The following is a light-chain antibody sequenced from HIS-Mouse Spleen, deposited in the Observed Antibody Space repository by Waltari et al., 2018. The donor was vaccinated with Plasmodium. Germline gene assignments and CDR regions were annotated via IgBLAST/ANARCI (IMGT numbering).Light chain of an antibody. CDR3: QSYDSSLSGWV. CDR2: GNS. CDR1: SSHIGAGYD. Sequence: QSVLTQPPSVSGAPGPRVTISCTGSSSHIGAGYDLHWYQQLPGTAPKLLIYGNSNRPSGVPDRFSGSKSGTSASLAITGLQAEDEADYYCQSYDSSLSGWVFGGGTKLTVL. J-gene: IGLJ3*02. V-gene: IGLV1-40*01.